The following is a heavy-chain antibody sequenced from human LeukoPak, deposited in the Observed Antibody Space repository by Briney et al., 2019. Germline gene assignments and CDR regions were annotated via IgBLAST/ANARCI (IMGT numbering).Heavy chain of an antibody. Sequence: GGSLRLSCVASGFMFSDYAMSWVRQAPGKGLEWVSSISSSGGTTFYADSVKGRFTISRDLFKKTVHLEMKAMRAEDTAVYYCAKDPRPYYDVPVGYRGQGTLVTVSP. D-gene: IGHD3-3*01. CDR1: GFMFSDYA. CDR3: AKDPRPYYDVPVGY. J-gene: IGHJ4*02. CDR2: ISSSGGTT. V-gene: IGHV3-23*01.